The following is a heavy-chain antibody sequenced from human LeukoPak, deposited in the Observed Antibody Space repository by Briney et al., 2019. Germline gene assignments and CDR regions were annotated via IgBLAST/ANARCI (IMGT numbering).Heavy chain of an antibody. Sequence: GGSLRLSCAASGFILRPYWMHWVRQAPGKGLVWVSRINSDGRTTAYADSVKGRFIISRDNAKNTLFLQMNSLRTEDTAVYYCARPLIVGATSFGYWGQGTLVTVSS. CDR3: ARPLIVGATSFGY. V-gene: IGHV3-74*01. J-gene: IGHJ4*02. CDR2: INSDGRTT. D-gene: IGHD1-26*01. CDR1: GFILRPYW.